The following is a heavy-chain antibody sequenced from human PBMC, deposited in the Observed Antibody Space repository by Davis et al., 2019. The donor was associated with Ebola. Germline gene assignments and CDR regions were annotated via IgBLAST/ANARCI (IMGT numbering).Heavy chain of an antibody. CDR2: ISAYNGNT. CDR3: ATAGYSSSWYNYYYYYGMDV. V-gene: IGHV1-8*02. CDR1: GGTFSSYA. D-gene: IGHD6-13*01. Sequence: ASVKVSCKASGGTFSSYAISWVRQAPGQGLEWMGWISAYNGNTVYAQKFQGRVTMTRNTSISTAYMELSSLRSEDTAVYYCATAGYSSSWYNYYYYYGMDVWGQGTTVTVSS. J-gene: IGHJ6*02.